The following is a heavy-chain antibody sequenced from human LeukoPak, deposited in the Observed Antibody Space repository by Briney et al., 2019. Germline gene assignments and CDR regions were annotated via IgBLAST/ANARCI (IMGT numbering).Heavy chain of an antibody. J-gene: IGHJ4*02. CDR2: ISPNGGTT. CDR1: GFTVSSNY. V-gene: IGHV3-23*01. Sequence: PGGSLRLSCAASGFTVSSNYMSWVRQAPGKGLEWVSTISPNGGTTYYADSVKGRFTISRDNSKNTLYLQMNSLRPEDTAVYYCAKDHVGAAGNFDYWGQGTLVTVSS. CDR3: AKDHVGAAGNFDY. D-gene: IGHD2-15*01.